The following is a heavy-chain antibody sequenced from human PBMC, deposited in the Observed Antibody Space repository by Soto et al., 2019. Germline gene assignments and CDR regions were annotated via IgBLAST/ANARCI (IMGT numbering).Heavy chain of an antibody. V-gene: IGHV1-69*05. J-gene: IGHJ3*02. CDR2: IIPICGTT. CDR1: GGTFSSYA. D-gene: IGHD3-22*01. CDR3: ARDPSKYDSSGYDAFDI. Sequence: GASVKVSCKASGGTFSSYAISWVRQAPGQGLEWMGRIIPICGTTSYAQKFQGRVTMTRDASTSTAYMELSSLRSEDTAVYYCARDPSKYDSSGYDAFDIWGQGTMVTVSS.